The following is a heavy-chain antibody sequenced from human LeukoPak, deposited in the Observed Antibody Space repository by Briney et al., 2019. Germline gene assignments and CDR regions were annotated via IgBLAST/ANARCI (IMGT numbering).Heavy chain of an antibody. Sequence: GRSLRLSCAASGFTFSSYGMHWVRQAPGKGLEWVAVIWYDGSNKYYADSVKGRFTISRDNSKNTLYLQMNSLRAEDTAVYYCARARGSVLLWFGELTHWGQGTLVTVSS. CDR2: IWYDGSNK. V-gene: IGHV3-33*01. J-gene: IGHJ4*02. CDR1: GFTFSSYG. D-gene: IGHD3-10*01. CDR3: ARARGSVLLWFGELTH.